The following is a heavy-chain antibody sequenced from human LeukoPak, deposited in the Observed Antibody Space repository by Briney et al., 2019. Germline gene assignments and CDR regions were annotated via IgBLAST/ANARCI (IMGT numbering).Heavy chain of an antibody. CDR1: GGSISSYY. V-gene: IGHV4-59*01. J-gene: IGHJ4*02. D-gene: IGHD2-15*01. CDR2: IYYSGST. Sequence: SSETLSLTGTVSGGSISSYYWSWIRQPPGKGLEWIGYIYYSGSTNYNPSLKSRVTISVDTSKNQFSLKLSSVTAADTAVYYCARRYCSGGSCYSALDYWGQGALVAVSS. CDR3: ARRYCSGGSCYSALDY.